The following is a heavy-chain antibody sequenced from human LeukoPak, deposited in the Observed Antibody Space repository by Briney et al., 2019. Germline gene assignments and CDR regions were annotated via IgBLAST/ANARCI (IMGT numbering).Heavy chain of an antibody. V-gene: IGHV3-21*01. CDR3: ARDPNYDSSGYYPLDY. Sequence: GGSLRLSCAASGFTFSSYSMNWVRQAPGKGLEWVSSISSSSSYIYYADSVKGRFTISRDNAKNSLYLQMDSLRAEDTAVYYCARDPNYDSSGYYPLDYWGQGTLVTVSS. CDR1: GFTFSSYS. CDR2: ISSSSSYI. J-gene: IGHJ4*02. D-gene: IGHD3-22*01.